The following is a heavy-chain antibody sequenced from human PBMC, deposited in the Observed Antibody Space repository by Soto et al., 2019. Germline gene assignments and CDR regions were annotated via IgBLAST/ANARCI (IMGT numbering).Heavy chain of an antibody. J-gene: IGHJ6*02. V-gene: IGHV5-51*01. CDR3: ARAGGYCSSTSCPEGYYYYGMDV. CDR2: IYPGYSDT. CDR1: GYSFTSYW. D-gene: IGHD2-2*01. Sequence: PGESLNLSCKGSGYSFTSYWIGWVRQMPGKGLEWMGIIYPGYSDTRYSPSLQGQVTISADKSISTAYLQWSSLKASDTAMYYCARAGGYCSSTSCPEGYYYYGMDVWGQGTTVTVSS.